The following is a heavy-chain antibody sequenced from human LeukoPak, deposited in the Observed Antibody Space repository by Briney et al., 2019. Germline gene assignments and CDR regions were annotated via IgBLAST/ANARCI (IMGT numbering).Heavy chain of an antibody. D-gene: IGHD5-24*01. CDR2: ISAYNGNT. Sequence: ASVKVSCKASGYSFSSYGISWVRQAPGQGLEYMGWISAYNGNTNFGQKVQGRVTMTTDTSTSTAYMELKHVRSDDTAVYYCARGGYKDADWDFDYWGQGTLVTVSS. CDR3: ARGGYKDADWDFDY. V-gene: IGHV1-18*01. J-gene: IGHJ4*02. CDR1: GYSFSSYG.